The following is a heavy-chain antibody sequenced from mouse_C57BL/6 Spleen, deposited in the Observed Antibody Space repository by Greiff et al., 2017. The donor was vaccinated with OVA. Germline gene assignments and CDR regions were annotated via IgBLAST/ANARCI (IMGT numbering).Heavy chain of an antibody. V-gene: IGHV1-80*01. Sequence: VKLMESGAELVKPGASVKISCKASGYAFSSYWMNWVKQRPGKGLEWIGQIYPGDGDTNYNGKFKGKATLTADKSSSTAYMQLSSLTSEDSAVYFCARGWLRQYYFDYWGQGTTLTVSS. CDR1: GYAFSSYW. J-gene: IGHJ2*01. CDR2: IYPGDGDT. CDR3: ARGWLRQYYFDY. D-gene: IGHD2-2*01.